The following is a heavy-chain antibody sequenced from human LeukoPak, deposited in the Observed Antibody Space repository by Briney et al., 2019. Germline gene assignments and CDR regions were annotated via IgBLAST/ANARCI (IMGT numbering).Heavy chain of an antibody. CDR1: GFTFSSYA. V-gene: IGHV3-23*01. CDR2: ISGSGGST. Sequence: GGSLRLSCAASGFTFSSYAMSWVRQPPGEGLEWVSAISGSGGSTYYADSVKGRFTISRDNSKNTLYLPMNSLRAEDTAVYYCAKDGGEWYGDYVEYFDYWGQGTLVTVSS. CDR3: AKDGGEWYGDYVEYFDY. D-gene: IGHD4-17*01. J-gene: IGHJ4*02.